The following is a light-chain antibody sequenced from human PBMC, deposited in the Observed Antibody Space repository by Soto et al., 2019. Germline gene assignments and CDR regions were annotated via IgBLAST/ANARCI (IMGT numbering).Light chain of an antibody. CDR2: EVS. J-gene: IGLJ2*01. Sequence: QSALTQPASVSGSPGQSITISCTGTSRDVGGYNYVSWHQQHPGKAPKVIITEVSNRPSGVSNRFSGSKSGNTASLTISGLQAEDEADYYCSSYTSSSTLVFGGGTQLTVL. V-gene: IGLV2-14*01. CDR1: SRDVGGYNY. CDR3: SSYTSSSTLV.